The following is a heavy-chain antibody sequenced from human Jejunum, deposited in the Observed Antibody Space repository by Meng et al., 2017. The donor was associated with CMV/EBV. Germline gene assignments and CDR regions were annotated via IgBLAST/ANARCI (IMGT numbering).Heavy chain of an antibody. J-gene: IGHJ3*02. V-gene: IGHV4-39*01. D-gene: IGHD2-2*01. Sequence: SNNYCWGWIRQPPEKGLGWIGNLYYSGNTYYTPSLKSRVTMSVDTSKKQFSLRLSSVTAADTAVYYCVRVLGYCSSTSCSVGAFDIWGQGTMVTVSS. CDR1: SNNYC. CDR2: LYYSGNT. CDR3: VRVLGYCSSTSCSVGAFDI.